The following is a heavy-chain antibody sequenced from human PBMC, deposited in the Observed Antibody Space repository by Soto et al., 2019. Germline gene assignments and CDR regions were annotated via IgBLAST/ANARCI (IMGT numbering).Heavy chain of an antibody. V-gene: IGHV3-30*03. CDR3: ARDVWRKYSSQGKVDY. Sequence: GGSLRLSCAASGFTFSSYGMHWVRQAPGKGLEWVAVISYDGSNKYYADSVKGRFTISRDNAKNSLYLQMNSLRDEDTAVYYCARDVWRKYSSQGKVDYWGQGTLVTVSS. D-gene: IGHD6-6*01. CDR1: GFTFSSYG. J-gene: IGHJ4*02. CDR2: ISYDGSNK.